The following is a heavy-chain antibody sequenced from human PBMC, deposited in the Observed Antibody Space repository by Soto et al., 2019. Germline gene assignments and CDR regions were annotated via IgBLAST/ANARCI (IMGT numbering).Heavy chain of an antibody. CDR1: GYTFTSYG. CDR2: ISAYNGNT. V-gene: IGHV1-18*01. CDR3: ARDSAAGKTNWFDP. D-gene: IGHD6-13*01. Sequence: ASVKVSCKASGYTFTSYGISWVRQAPGQGLEGMGWISAYNGNTNYAQKLQGRVTMTTDTSTSTAYMELRSLRSDDTAVYYCARDSAAGKTNWFDPWGQGTLVTVSS. J-gene: IGHJ5*02.